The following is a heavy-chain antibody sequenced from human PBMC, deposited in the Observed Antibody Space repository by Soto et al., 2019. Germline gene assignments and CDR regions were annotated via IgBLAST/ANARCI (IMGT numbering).Heavy chain of an antibody. CDR1: GFTFSSYA. J-gene: IGHJ3*02. CDR3: AKDLMVGVVLPAAIDAFDI. CDR2: ISGSGGST. D-gene: IGHD2-2*01. Sequence: GGSLRLSCAASGFTFSSYAMSWVRQAPGKGLEWVSAISGSGGSTYYADSVKGRFTISRDNSKNTLYLQMNSLRAEDTAVYYCAKDLMVGVVLPAAIDAFDIWGQGTMVTVSS. V-gene: IGHV3-23*01.